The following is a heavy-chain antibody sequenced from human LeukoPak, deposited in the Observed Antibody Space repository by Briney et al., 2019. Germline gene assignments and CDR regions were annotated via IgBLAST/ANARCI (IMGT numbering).Heavy chain of an antibody. CDR1: GGTFSSYA. CDR3: ARDYGDSSYYFDY. Sequence: GASVKVSCKASGGTFSSYAISWVRQAPGQGPEWMGRIIPILGIANYAQKFQGRVTITADKSTSTAYMELSSLRSEDTAVYYCARDYGDSSYYFDYWGQGTLVTVSS. CDR2: IIPILGIA. J-gene: IGHJ4*02. D-gene: IGHD4-17*01. V-gene: IGHV1-69*04.